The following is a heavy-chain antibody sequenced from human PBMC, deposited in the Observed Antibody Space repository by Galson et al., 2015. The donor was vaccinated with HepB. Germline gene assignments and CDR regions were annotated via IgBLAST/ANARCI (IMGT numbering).Heavy chain of an antibody. CDR2: ITTNTEGGTT. V-gene: IGHV3-15*07. J-gene: IGHJ4*02. CDR3: TTESVDLDGVPSDH. CDR1: GLTFSNAW. Sequence: SLRLSCAASGLTFSNAWMNWVRQAPGKGLEWVGRITTNTEGGTTAYAPPVKGRVFISRDDSKATVYLQMRSLKTEDTAGYYCTTESVDLDGVPSDHWGQGTLVTVSS. D-gene: IGHD5-12*01.